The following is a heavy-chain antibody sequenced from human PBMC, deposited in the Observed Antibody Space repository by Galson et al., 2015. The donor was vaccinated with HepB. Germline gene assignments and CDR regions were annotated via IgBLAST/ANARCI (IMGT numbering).Heavy chain of an antibody. CDR1: GYTFTGYY. CDR3: ARERPATAIHYFYYYAMDV. J-gene: IGHJ6*02. V-gene: IGHV1-2*02. D-gene: IGHD2-21*02. Sequence: SVKVSCKASGYTFTGYYMHWVRQAPGQGLEWMGWINPNSGVTNYAQRFHGRVTMTGDTSISTAYMELSSLRSHDTAVYYCARERPATAIHYFYYYAMDVWGQGTTVTVSS. CDR2: INPNSGVT.